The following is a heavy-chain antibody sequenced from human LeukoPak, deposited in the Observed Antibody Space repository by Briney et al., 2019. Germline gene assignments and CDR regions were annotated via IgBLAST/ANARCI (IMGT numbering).Heavy chain of an antibody. CDR3: AKITKATTPNY. V-gene: IGHV3-23*01. J-gene: IGHJ4*02. CDR2: ITDSGRKT. Sequence: GGSLRLSCAASGLTFSNYSMNWVRQASGKGLEWVSGITDSGRKTYYADYVKGRFSTSRDNSTNTVYLQMSDLRAEDTAVYYCAKITKATTPNYWGQGTLVTVSS. D-gene: IGHD4-17*01. CDR1: GLTFSNYS.